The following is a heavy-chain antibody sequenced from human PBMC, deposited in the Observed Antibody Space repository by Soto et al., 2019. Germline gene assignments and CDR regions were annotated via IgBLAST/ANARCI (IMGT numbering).Heavy chain of an antibody. CDR2: VRGSGGST. V-gene: IGHV3-23*01. Sequence: PGGSLRLSSTGFGFTFSPYAISWFRQAPGKGLQWVSGVRGSGGSTYYAYSVKVRFTISRVNSKNPLYLQLNSLRADDTAVYYCAKALGSSWYPFDYWGQGTLVTVSS. CDR1: GFTFSPYA. J-gene: IGHJ4*02. CDR3: AKALGSSWYPFDY. D-gene: IGHD6-13*01.